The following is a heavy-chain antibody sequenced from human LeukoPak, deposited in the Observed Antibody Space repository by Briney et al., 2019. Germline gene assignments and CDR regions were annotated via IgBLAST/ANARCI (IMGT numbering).Heavy chain of an antibody. CDR3: ARGGTGYYDSSYYYPY. CDR2: IHQIGST. J-gene: IGHJ4*02. D-gene: IGHD3-3*01. V-gene: IGHV4-38-2*02. CDR1: GYSISIDYY. Sequence: PSETLSLICNVSGYSISIDYYWGWIRQPPGKGLEWIGSIHQIGSTYYNPSLKSRVSISMDKSKNQFSLRLKSVTAADMAVYYCARGGTGYYDSSYYYPYWGRGTLVTVSS.